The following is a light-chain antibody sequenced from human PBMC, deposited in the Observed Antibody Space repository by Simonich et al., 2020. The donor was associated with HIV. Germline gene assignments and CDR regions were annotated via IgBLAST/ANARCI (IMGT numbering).Light chain of an antibody. CDR2: DVS. CDR1: SSDVGGYNY. CDR3: CSYAGSYTVV. Sequence: QSALTQPRSVSGSPGQSVTISCTGTSSDVGGYNYVSWYQQHPGKAPKLMIYDVSKRPSGLPVRFSGSKSGNTASLTISGLQAEDEADYYCCSYAGSYTVVFGGGTKLTVL. J-gene: IGLJ2*01. V-gene: IGLV2-11*01.